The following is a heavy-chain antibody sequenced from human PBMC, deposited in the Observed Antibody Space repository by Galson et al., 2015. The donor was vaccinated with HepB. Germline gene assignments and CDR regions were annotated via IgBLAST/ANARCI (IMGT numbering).Heavy chain of an antibody. D-gene: IGHD3-22*01. CDR2: IKSKTDGGTT. V-gene: IGHV3-15*01. J-gene: IGHJ4*02. CDR1: GFTFSNAW. CDR3: TTDVYYYDSSGFYYFDY. Sequence: SPRLSCAASGFTFSNAWMSWVRQAPGKGLEWVGRIKSKTDGGTTDYAAPVKGRFTISRDDSKNTLYLQMNSLKTEDTAVYYCTTDVYYYDSSGFYYFDYWGQGTLVTVSS.